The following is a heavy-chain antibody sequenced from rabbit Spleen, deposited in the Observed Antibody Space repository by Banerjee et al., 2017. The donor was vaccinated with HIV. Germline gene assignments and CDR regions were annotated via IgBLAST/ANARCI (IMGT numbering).Heavy chain of an antibody. D-gene: IGHD1-1*01. V-gene: IGHV1S45*01. CDR2: IDTGSSGFT. J-gene: IGHJ6*01. CDR3: ARDTSSSFSSYGMDL. Sequence: QEQLEESGGGLVKPEGSLTLTCKASGFSFSGSSYMCWVRQAPGKGLEWIVCIDTGSSGFTYFASWAKGRFTISKTSSTTVTLQMTSLTAADTATYFCARDTSSSFSSYGMDLWGPGTLVTVS. CDR1: GFSFSGSSY.